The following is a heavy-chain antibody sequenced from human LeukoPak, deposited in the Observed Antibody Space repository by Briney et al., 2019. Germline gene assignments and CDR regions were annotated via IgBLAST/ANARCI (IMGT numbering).Heavy chain of an antibody. J-gene: IGHJ4*02. V-gene: IGHV3-30*18. CDR3: AKDYGGGWYFDY. D-gene: IGHD6-19*01. CDR1: GFTFSSYG. Sequence: GGSLRLSCAASGFTFSSYGMHWVRQAPGKGLEWVAVISYDGSNKYYADSVKGRFTISRDNSKNTLYLQMNSLRAEDTAVYYCAKDYGGGWYFDYWGQGTLVTVSS. CDR2: ISYDGSNK.